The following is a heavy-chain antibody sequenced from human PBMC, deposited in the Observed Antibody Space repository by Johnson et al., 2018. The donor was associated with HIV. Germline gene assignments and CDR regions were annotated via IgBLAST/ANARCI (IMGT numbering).Heavy chain of an antibody. D-gene: IGHD3-22*01. V-gene: IGHV3-30*03. CDR1: GFTFSSYG. Sequence: QVQLVESGGGVVQPGRSLRLSCAASGFTFSSYGMHWVRQAPGKGLEWVAVISYDGSNKYYADSVKGRFTISRDSSKNTLYLQMNSLRAGDTAVYYCARGSSYYYDSSGYAFDIWGQGTMVTVSS. J-gene: IGHJ3*02. CDR3: ARGSSYYYDSSGYAFDI. CDR2: ISYDGSNK.